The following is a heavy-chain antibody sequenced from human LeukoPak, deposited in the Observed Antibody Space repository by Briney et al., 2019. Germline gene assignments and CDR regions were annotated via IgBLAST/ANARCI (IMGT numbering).Heavy chain of an antibody. J-gene: IGHJ6*02. CDR1: GFTFNDYA. D-gene: IGHD5-18*01. V-gene: IGHV3-9*01. Sequence: GRSLRLSCAASGFTFNDYAMHWVRQAPGKGLEWVSGISWNSDNIGYADSVKGRFTISRGNAKNSLYLQMNSLRTEDTALYYCAKTIVRDSYGSFLGDYGMDVWGQGTTVTVSS. CDR3: AKTIVRDSYGSFLGDYGMDV. CDR2: ISWNSDNI.